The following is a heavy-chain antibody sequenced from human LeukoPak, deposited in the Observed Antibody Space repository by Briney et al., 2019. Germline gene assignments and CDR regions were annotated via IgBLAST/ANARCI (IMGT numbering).Heavy chain of an antibody. J-gene: IGHJ4*02. CDR1: GFTFNSYA. D-gene: IGHD2-2*01. CDR3: ASGDCSSTSSMSCIDY. Sequence: GGSLRLSCAASGFTFNSYAMHWVRQAPGKGLEWVAVISYDGSNKYYADSVKGRFTISRDNSKNTLYLQMNSLRAEDTAVYYCASGDCSSTSSMSCIDYWGQGTLVTVSS. CDR2: ISYDGSNK. V-gene: IGHV3-30*04.